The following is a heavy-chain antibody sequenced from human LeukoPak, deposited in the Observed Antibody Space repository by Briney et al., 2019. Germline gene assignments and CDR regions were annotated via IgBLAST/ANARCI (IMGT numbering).Heavy chain of an antibody. Sequence: GGSLRLSCAASGFTFSSYGMSWVRQAPGKGLEWVSAISGSGGSTYYADSVKGRFTIPRDNSKNTLYLQMNSLRAEDTAVYYCAKETYYYGSGNPDYWGQGTLVTVSS. CDR3: AKETYYYGSGNPDY. CDR1: GFTFSSYG. V-gene: IGHV3-23*01. CDR2: ISGSGGST. D-gene: IGHD3-10*01. J-gene: IGHJ4*02.